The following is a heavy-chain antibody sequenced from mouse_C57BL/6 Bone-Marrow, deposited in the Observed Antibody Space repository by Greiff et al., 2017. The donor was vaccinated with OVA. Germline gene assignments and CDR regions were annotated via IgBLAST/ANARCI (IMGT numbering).Heavy chain of an antibody. J-gene: IGHJ4*01. Sequence: QVQLQQPGAELVKPGASVKLSCTASGYTFTSYWMHWVKQRPGQGLEWIGMIHPNSGSTNYNAKFQSKATLTVDKSSSTAYMQLSSLTSEDSAVYYCARRLLHLLAMDYWGQGTSVTVSS. CDR2: IHPNSGST. CDR3: ARRLLHLLAMDY. CDR1: GYTFTSYW. V-gene: IGHV1-64*01. D-gene: IGHD2-3*01.